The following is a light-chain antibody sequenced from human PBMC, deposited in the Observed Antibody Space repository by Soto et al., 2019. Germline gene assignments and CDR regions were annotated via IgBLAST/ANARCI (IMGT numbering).Light chain of an antibody. CDR2: QIS. Sequence: DVVLTQTPLSSPVTLGQPASISCRSSQSLEHSDGNTYLSWLQQRPGQPPRLLIYQISNRFSGVPDRFSGSGAGTDFTLKISGVEAEDVGVYHCVQFAHFPRTFGQGTKLEI. V-gene: IGKV2-24*01. J-gene: IGKJ1*01. CDR1: QSLEHSDGNTY. CDR3: VQFAHFPRT.